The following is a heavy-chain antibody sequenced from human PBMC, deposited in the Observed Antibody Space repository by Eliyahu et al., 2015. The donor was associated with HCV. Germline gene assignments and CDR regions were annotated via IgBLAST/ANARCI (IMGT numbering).Heavy chain of an antibody. CDR1: GGSISSYY. Sequence: QVQLQESGPGLVKPSETLSLTCSVSGGSISSYYWSWIRQPAGKGLEWIGRIYTSGSTNYNPSLKSRVTMSVDTSKKQFSLKLSSVTAADTAVYYCARDIPAAPGGCFDPWGQGTLSPSPQ. V-gene: IGHV4-4*07. J-gene: IGHJ5*02. CDR3: ARDIPAAPGGCFDP. D-gene: IGHD2-2*01. CDR2: IYTSGST.